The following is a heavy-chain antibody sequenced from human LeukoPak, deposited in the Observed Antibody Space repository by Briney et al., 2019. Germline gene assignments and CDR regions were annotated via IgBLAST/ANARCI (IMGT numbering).Heavy chain of an antibody. CDR2: IKQDGSEK. J-gene: IGHJ4*02. CDR1: GFTFSTYW. D-gene: IGHD6-13*01. Sequence: GGSLRLSCAASGFTFSTYWMSWVRQAPGKGLEWVANIKQDGSEKNYVDSVKGRFTISRDNAKNSLYLQMNSLRAEDTAVYYCARWSTSWQSFDYWGQGTLVTVSS. V-gene: IGHV3-7*01. CDR3: ARWSTSWQSFDY.